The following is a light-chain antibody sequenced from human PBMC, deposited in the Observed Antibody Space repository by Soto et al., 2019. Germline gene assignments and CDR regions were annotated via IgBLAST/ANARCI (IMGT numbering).Light chain of an antibody. CDR1: QSISSW. Sequence: DIQMTQSPSTPSASVGARVTITCRASQSISSWLAWYQQKPGKAPKLLIYDASSLESGVPSRFSGSGSGTEFTLTSSSLQPDDFATYYCQQYNSYSRTFGQGTKVDIK. CDR2: DAS. CDR3: QQYNSYSRT. V-gene: IGKV1-5*01. J-gene: IGKJ1*01.